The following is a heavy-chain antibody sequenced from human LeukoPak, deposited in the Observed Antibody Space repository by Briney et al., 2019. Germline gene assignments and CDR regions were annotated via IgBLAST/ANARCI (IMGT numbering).Heavy chain of an antibody. CDR1: GFTFSSYW. J-gene: IGHJ5*01. Sequence: QPGGSLRLSCAASGFTFSSYWMHWVRQAPGKGLMWVSRVNTDGSHTNYADSVRGRFTISRDNSKNTQSLEMNNLTADDTGLYFCAREITNKGQFDSWGRGTLVTVSS. CDR3: AREITNKGQFDS. V-gene: IGHV3-74*01. D-gene: IGHD5-24*01. CDR2: VNTDGSHT.